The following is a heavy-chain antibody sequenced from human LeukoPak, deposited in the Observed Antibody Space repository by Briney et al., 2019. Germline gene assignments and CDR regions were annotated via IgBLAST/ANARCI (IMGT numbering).Heavy chain of an antibody. CDR2: MNPNSGNT. CDR1: GYTFTSYD. D-gene: IGHD6-13*01. V-gene: IGHV1-8*01. J-gene: IGHJ4*02. Sequence: ASVKVSCKASGYTFTSYDINWVRQATGQGLEWMGWMNPNSGNTGYAQKFQGRVTMTRDNSISTAYMELSSLRSEDTAVYYCARSAGYSSSWCFDYWGQGTLVTVSS. CDR3: ARSAGYSSSWCFDY.